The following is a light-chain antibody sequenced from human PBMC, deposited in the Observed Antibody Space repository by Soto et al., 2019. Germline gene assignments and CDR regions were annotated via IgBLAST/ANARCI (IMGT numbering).Light chain of an antibody. CDR2: EVT. V-gene: IGLV2-14*01. CDR1: SSDVGDYNS. CDR3: SSYTSSTTPYL. J-gene: IGLJ1*01. Sequence: QSALTQPASVSGSPGQSITISCTGTSSDVGDYNSWYQQHPGKAPKLIIYEVTNRPSGVSNRFSGSKSGNTASLTISGLQAEDEADYYCSSYTSSTTPYLFGTGTKVTVL.